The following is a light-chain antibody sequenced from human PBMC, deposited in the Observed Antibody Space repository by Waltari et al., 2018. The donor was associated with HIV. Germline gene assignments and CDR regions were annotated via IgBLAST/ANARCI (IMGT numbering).Light chain of an antibody. CDR2: EVS. J-gene: IGLJ1*01. Sequence: QYALTQPASVSGSPGQSITLSCTGTSRDVGGYNYVPWYQQHPGKAPKLMIYEVSNRPSGVSNRFSGSKSGNTASLTISGLQAEDEADYYCSSYTSSSTLVFGTGTKVTVL. CDR3: SSYTSSSTLV. CDR1: SRDVGGYNY. V-gene: IGLV2-14*01.